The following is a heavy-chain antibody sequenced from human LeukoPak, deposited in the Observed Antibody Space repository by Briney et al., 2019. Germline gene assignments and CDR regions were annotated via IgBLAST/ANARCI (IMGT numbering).Heavy chain of an antibody. J-gene: IGHJ2*01. CDR1: GFTFSNYA. Sequence: GGSLRLSCAASGFTFSNYATNWVRQAPEKGLEWVSTIHGGGDVTYYADSVRGRFTISRDNSRNTLYLQMNTLRAEDTAVYYCAKALSSSFYYFDLGGRGTLVTVSS. CDR3: AKALSSSFYYFDL. D-gene: IGHD3-16*02. V-gene: IGHV3-23*01. CDR2: IHGGGDVT.